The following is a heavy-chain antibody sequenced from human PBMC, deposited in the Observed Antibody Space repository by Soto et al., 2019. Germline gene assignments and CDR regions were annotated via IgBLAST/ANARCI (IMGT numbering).Heavy chain of an antibody. D-gene: IGHD3-3*01. CDR2: IKQDGSEK. J-gene: IGHJ4*02. CDR3: ARDHNWGGGFWSGYESDYFDY. CDR1: GFTFSGDW. V-gene: IGHV3-7*01. Sequence: EVQLVESGGGLVQPGESLRLSCAASGFTFSGDWMSWVRQAPGKGLEWVANIKQDGSEKYYVDSVKGRFTISRDNAKNSLYLQMNSTRGEDTAVYYCARDHNWGGGFWSGYESDYFDYWGQGTLVTVSS.